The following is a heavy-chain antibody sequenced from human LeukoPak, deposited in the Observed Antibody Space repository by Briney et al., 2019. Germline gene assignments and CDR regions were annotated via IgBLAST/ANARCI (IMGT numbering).Heavy chain of an antibody. D-gene: IGHD2-21*02. CDR2: INWNGGST. J-gene: IGHJ4*02. CDR3: ARAQTYGDSRLLLDY. Sequence: GGTLRLSCAASGFTFSSYGMSWVRQAPGKGLEWVSGINWNGGSTGYADSVEGRFAISRDNAKNSQYLQMNSLRVEDTALYYCARAQTYGDSRLLLDYWGQGTLVTVSS. CDR1: GFTFSSYG. V-gene: IGHV3-20*04.